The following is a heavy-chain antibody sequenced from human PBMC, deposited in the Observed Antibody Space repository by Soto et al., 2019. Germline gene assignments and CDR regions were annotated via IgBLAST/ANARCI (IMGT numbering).Heavy chain of an antibody. V-gene: IGHV3-23*01. CDR2: ISGSGGST. CDR1: GFTFSSYA. CDR3: AKAGGYSYPDGYYGMDV. Sequence: EVQLLESGGGLVQPGGSLRLSCAASGFTFSSYAMSWVRQDPGKGLEWVSAISGSGGSTYYADSVKGRFTISRDNSKNTLYLQMNSLRAEDTAVYYCAKAGGYSYPDGYYGMDVWGQGTTVTVSS. D-gene: IGHD5-18*01. J-gene: IGHJ6*02.